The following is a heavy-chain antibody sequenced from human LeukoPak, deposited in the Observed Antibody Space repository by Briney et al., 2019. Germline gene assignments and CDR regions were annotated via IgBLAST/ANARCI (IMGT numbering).Heavy chain of an antibody. CDR2: INHSGGT. CDR1: GFTFSYYT. J-gene: IGHJ4*02. D-gene: IGHD2-2*01. V-gene: IGHV4-34*01. CDR3: ARGYCSSTSCYEGDY. Sequence: GSLRLSCAASGFTFSYYTMNWVRQPPGKGLEWIGEINHSGGTNYNPSLKSRVTISVDTSKNQLSLKLSSVTAADTAVYYCARGYCSSTSCYEGDYWGQGTLVTVSS.